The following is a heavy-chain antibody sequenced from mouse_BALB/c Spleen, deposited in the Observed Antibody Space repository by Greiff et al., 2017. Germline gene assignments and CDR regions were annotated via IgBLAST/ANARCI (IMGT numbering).Heavy chain of an antibody. CDR3: AREVYDCYHYAMDY. CDR1: GYAFSSYW. CDR2: IYPGDGDT. D-gene: IGHD2-3*01. J-gene: IGHJ4*01. Sequence: VQLQQSGAELVRPGSSVKISCKASGYAFSSYWMNWVKQRPGQGLEWIGQIYPGDGDTNYNGKFKGKATLTADKSSSTAYMQLSSLTSEDSAVYFCAREVYDCYHYAMDYWGQGTSVTVSS. V-gene: IGHV1-80*01.